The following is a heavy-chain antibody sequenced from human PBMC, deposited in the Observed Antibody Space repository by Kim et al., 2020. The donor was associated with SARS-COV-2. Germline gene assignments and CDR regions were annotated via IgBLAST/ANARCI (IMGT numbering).Heavy chain of an antibody. V-gene: IGHV3-30*02. Sequence: GRFTISRDNSKNTLYLQMNSLRAEDTAVYYCAKGREDYGDYLAGVGGMDVWGQGTTVTVSS. D-gene: IGHD4-17*01. J-gene: IGHJ6*02. CDR3: AKGREDYGDYLAGVGGMDV.